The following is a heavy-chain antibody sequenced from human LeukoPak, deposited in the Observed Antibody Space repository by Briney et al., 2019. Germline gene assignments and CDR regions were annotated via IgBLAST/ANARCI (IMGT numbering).Heavy chain of an antibody. CDR2: INSDGSST. D-gene: IGHD6-13*01. Sequence: GGSLRLSCAASGFSFSSSWMHWVRQGPGKGLVWVSRINSDGSSTIYADSVKGRFTISRDNAENTVFLQINSLRADDTAVYYCSREILVGQQQVVPIFDYWGQGSLVTVSS. CDR3: SREILVGQQQVVPIFDY. J-gene: IGHJ4*02. CDR1: GFSFSSSW. V-gene: IGHV3-74*01.